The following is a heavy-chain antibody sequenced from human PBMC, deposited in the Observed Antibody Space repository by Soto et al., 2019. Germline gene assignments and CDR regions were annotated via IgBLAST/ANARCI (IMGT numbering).Heavy chain of an antibody. CDR2: MNPNSGET. CDR3: ARIAMPARPRWYNWFDP. D-gene: IGHD2-2*01. Sequence: QEQLVQSAAEVKKPGASVKVSCMTSGYTFNDYEINWVRHATGQGLEWIGWMNPNSGETGYAQRFQGRVTMTTSSSLSKAYLALSSLTSDATAVSYCARIAMPARPRWYNWFDPWAQGPLVTVSS. J-gene: IGHJ5*02. V-gene: IGHV1-8*02. CDR1: GYTFNDYE.